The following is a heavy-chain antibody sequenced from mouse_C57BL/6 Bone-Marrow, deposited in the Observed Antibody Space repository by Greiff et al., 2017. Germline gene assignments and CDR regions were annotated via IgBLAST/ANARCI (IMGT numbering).Heavy chain of an antibody. J-gene: IGHJ2*01. V-gene: IGHV5-4*03. D-gene: IGHD2-1*01. CDR2: ISDGGSYT. Sequence: DVKLVESGGGLVKPGGSLKLSCAASGFTFSSYAMSWVRQTPEQRLEWVATISDGGSYTYYPDNVKGRFTLSRDNAKNNLYLQMSHLKSEDTAVYYCARHYGTIFDYGGQGNTLTVSS. CDR1: GFTFSSYA. CDR3: ARHYGTIFDY.